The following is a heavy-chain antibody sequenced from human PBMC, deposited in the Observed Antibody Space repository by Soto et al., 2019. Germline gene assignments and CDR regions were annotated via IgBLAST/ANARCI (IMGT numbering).Heavy chain of an antibody. CDR2: LSYDGSEK. Sequence: QVQLVESGGGVVQPGRSLRLSCAASGFPFRDYAFHWVRQPPGKGLEWVAVLSYDGSEKYYGDSVKGRFTISRDNAKNMLYLQLSSLRAEDTAVYYCARGQLVNPGYYYGMDIWGQWTTVTVSS. CDR1: GFPFRDYA. CDR3: ARGQLVNPGYYYGMDI. V-gene: IGHV3-33*01. J-gene: IGHJ6*02. D-gene: IGHD3-22*01.